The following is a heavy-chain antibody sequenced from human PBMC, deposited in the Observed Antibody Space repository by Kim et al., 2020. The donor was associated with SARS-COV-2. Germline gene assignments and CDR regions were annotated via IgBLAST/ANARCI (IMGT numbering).Heavy chain of an antibody. CDR2: ISGSGGST. CDR1: GFTFSSYA. CDR3: AKDFFSGYAPSNFDY. V-gene: IGHV3-23*01. Sequence: GGSLRLSCAASGFTFSSYAMSWVRQAPGKGLEWVSAISGSGGSTYYADSVKGRFTISRDNSKNTLYLQMNSLRAEDTAVYYCAKDFFSGYAPSNFDYWGQGTLVTVSS. D-gene: IGHD5-12*01. J-gene: IGHJ4*02.